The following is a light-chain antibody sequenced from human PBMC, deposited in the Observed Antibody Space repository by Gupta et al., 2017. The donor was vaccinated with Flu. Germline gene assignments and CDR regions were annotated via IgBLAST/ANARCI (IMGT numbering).Light chain of an antibody. CDR1: QSVSSY. CDR3: QQRSKWPLIT. CDR2: DAS. Sequence: EIAFTHSLATLSLSQAYRATLSCWASQSVSSYLAWYQQKPGQAPRLLIYDASNRATGIPARFSGSASGTDFTLTISSLEPEDFAVYYCQQRSKWPLITFGQGTRLEIK. J-gene: IGKJ5*01. V-gene: IGKV3-11*01.